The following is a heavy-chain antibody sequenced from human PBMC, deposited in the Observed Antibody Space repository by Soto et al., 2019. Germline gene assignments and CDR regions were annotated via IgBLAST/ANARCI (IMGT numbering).Heavy chain of an antibody. V-gene: IGHV4-39*01. CDR3: ARRGSGSGSSYYFDY. Sequence: ASETLSLTCTVSGGSTSSSGYYWGWVRQPPGKGLEWIGSIYYSGSTYYNPSLKSRVTISVDTSKNQFSLKLSSVTAADTAVYFCARRGSGSGSSYYFDYWGQGIPVTVSS. CDR1: GGSTSSSGYY. CDR2: IYYSGST. J-gene: IGHJ4*02. D-gene: IGHD3-10*01.